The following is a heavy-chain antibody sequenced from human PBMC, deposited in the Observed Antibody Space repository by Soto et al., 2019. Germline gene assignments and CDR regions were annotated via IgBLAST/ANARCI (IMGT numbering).Heavy chain of an antibody. D-gene: IGHD1-1*01. CDR3: VRDGTKTLRDWFDP. CDR1: GASISGFY. Sequence: SETLSLTCTVSGASISGFYWSWIRKSAGKGLEWIGRIYATGTTDYNPSLKSRVMMSVDTSKKQFSLKLRFVTAADAAVYYCVRDGTKTLRDWFDPWGQGISVTVSS. CDR2: IYATGTT. V-gene: IGHV4-4*07. J-gene: IGHJ5*02.